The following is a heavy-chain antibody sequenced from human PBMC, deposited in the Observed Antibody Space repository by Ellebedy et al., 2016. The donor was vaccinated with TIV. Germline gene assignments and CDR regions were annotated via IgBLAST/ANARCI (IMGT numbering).Heavy chain of an antibody. CDR1: GFTFSSYS. V-gene: IGHV3-21*01. Sequence: GGSLRLSXAASGFTFSSYSMNWVRQAPGKGLEWVSSISSSSSYIYYADSVKGRFTISRDNAKNSLYLQMNSLRAEDTAVYYCASNPSSGWYFDYWGQGTLVTVSS. CDR2: ISSSSSYI. J-gene: IGHJ4*02. CDR3: ASNPSSGWYFDY. D-gene: IGHD6-19*01.